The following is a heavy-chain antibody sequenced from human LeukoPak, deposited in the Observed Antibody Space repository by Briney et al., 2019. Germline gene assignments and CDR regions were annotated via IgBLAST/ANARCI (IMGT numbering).Heavy chain of an antibody. V-gene: IGHV4-59*08. CDR2: ISDIGGI. Sequence: SETLSLTCTVSGGSISSYYWSWIRQPPGKGLEWIAYISDIGGINYNPSLKSRVTISLDTSKNQFSLKLSSVTAADTAVYYCAGHHPRNTVDFWGRGTLVTVSS. CDR1: GGSISSYY. J-gene: IGHJ4*02. D-gene: IGHD2/OR15-2a*01. CDR3: AGHHPRNTVDF.